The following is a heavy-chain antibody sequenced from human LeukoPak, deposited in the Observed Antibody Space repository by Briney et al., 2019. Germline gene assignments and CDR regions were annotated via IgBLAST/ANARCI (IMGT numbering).Heavy chain of an antibody. CDR3: ARVYRSSSGPTLDY. CDR2: ISSSGSTI. V-gene: IGHV3-48*03. D-gene: IGHD6-6*01. J-gene: IGHJ4*02. CDR1: GFTFSSYE. Sequence: GGSLRLSCGASGFTFSSYEMNWVRQAPGKGLEWVSYISSSGSTIYYADSVKGRFTISRDNAKNSLYLQMNSLRAEDTAVYYCARVYRSSSGPTLDYWGQGTLVTVSS.